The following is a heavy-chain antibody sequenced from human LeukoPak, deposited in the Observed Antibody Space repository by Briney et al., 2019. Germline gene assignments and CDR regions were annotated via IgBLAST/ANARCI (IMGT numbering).Heavy chain of an antibody. CDR3: ARSGVWENYRTVSLTTAFDY. Sequence: SETLSLTCAVYGGSFSGYYWSWIREPAGEGLEWIGRISTTGSTHYNPSLKSRVTMSLDTSNNQFSLKLTSVTAADTAVYYCARSGVWENYRTVSLTTAFDYWGQGTLVSVSS. V-gene: IGHV4-59*10. D-gene: IGHD3-16*02. J-gene: IGHJ4*02. CDR2: ISTTGST. CDR1: GGSFSGYY.